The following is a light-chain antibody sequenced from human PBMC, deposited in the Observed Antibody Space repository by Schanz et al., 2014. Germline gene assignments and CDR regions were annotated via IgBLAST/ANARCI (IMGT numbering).Light chain of an antibody. CDR2: YDD. J-gene: IGLJ3*02. CDR1: TSNIGSNA. CDR3: AAWDDSLDGWA. Sequence: QSVLTQPPSVSAAPGQRVTVSCSGSTSNIGSNAVNWFQQFPGKAPKLLIYYDDMLPSGVSDRFSGSKSGTSASLAISGLQSEDETDYYCAAWDDSLDGWAFGGGTKLTVL. V-gene: IGLV1-36*01.